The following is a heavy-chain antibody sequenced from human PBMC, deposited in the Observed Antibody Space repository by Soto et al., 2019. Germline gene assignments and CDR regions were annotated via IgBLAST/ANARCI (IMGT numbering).Heavy chain of an antibody. Sequence: PGGSLRLSCAASEFTFTSYAMAWVRQAPGKGLEWVAVISYDGSNKYYVDSVKGRSTISSDNSKNALYLQMNSLRAEDTAVYYCAKATGTAVAGAFDYWGQGT. J-gene: IGHJ4*02. CDR1: EFTFTSYA. D-gene: IGHD6-19*01. CDR3: AKATGTAVAGAFDY. V-gene: IGHV3-30*18. CDR2: ISYDGSNK.